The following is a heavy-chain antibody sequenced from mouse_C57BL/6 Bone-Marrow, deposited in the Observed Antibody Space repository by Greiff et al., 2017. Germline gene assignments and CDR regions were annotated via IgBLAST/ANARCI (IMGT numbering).Heavy chain of an antibody. CDR1: GFTFSDYG. Sequence: EVQGVESGGGLVKPGGSLKLSCAASGFTFSDYGMHWVRQAPEKGLEWVAYISSGSSTIYYADTVKGRFTISRDNAKNTLFLQMTSLSSEDTAMDYSARREIPTTGVYDYYAMDYWGQGTSVTVSS. D-gene: IGHD1-1*01. CDR3: ARREIPTTGVYDYYAMDY. V-gene: IGHV5-17*01. CDR2: ISSGSSTI. J-gene: IGHJ4*01.